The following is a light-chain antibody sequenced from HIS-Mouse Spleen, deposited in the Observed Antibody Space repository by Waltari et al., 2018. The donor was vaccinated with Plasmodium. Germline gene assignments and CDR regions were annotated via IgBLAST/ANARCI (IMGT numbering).Light chain of an antibody. CDR2: EDS. CDR1: ALPKKY. CDR3: YSTDSRGNHRV. J-gene: IGLJ3*02. Sequence: SYELTQPPSVSVSPGQTARITCSGDALPKKYAYWYQQKSGQAPVLVIYEDSKRPAGIPERFAGSSSGTIATLTISGAQVEDEADYYCYSTDSRGNHRVFGGGTKLTVL. V-gene: IGLV3-10*01.